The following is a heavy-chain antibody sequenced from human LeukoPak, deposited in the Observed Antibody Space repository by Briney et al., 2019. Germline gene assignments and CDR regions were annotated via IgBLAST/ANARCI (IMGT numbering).Heavy chain of an antibody. CDR1: GGTFISYA. Sequence: SVKVSCKASGGTFISYAISWVRQAPGQGLEWMGGIIPIFGTANYAQKFQGRVTITADESTSTAYMELSSLRSEDTAVYYCARDYHGSGSLTTFDYWGQGTLVTVSS. D-gene: IGHD3-10*01. V-gene: IGHV1-69*13. J-gene: IGHJ4*02. CDR3: ARDYHGSGSLTTFDY. CDR2: IIPIFGTA.